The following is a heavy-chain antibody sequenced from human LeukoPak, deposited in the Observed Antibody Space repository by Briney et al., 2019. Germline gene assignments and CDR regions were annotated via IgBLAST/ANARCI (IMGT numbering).Heavy chain of an antibody. J-gene: IGHJ5*02. Sequence: ASVKVSCKASGYTFTSNYMHWARQAPGQGLEWMGRLNPNNGDTTYAQKFQGRVTMTRDTSISTAYMELSSLRSDDTAVYYCAREGRNWCDPWGQGTLVTVSS. CDR2: LNPNNGDT. CDR1: GYTFTSNY. CDR3: AREGRNWCDP. V-gene: IGHV1-2*06.